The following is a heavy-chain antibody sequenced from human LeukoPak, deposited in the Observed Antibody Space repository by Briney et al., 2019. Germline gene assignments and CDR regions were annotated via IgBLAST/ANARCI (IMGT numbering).Heavy chain of an antibody. J-gene: IGHJ4*02. D-gene: IGHD2-2*02. Sequence: SVKVSCKASGGTFSSYAISWVRQAPGQGLEWMGGIIPIFGTANYAQKFQGRVTITADESTSTAYMELSSLRSEDTAVYYCARSTYCSSTSCYILQTPPAYWGQGTLVTVSS. CDR1: GGTFSSYA. V-gene: IGHV1-69*01. CDR2: IIPIFGTA. CDR3: ARSTYCSSTSCYILQTPPAY.